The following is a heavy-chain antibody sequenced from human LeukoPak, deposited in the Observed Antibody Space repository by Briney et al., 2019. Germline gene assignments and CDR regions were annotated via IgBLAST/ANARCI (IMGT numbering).Heavy chain of an antibody. CDR2: INPNSGGT. D-gene: IGHD2-2*01. Sequence: ASVKVSCKASGYTFTGYYMHWVRQAPGQGLEWMGWINPNSGGTNYAQKFQGRVTVTRDTSISTAYMELSRLRSDDTAVYYCARDSIVVVPAAMQGYNWFDPWGQGTLVTVSS. CDR3: ARDSIVVVPAAMQGYNWFDP. J-gene: IGHJ5*02. CDR1: GYTFTGYY. V-gene: IGHV1-2*02.